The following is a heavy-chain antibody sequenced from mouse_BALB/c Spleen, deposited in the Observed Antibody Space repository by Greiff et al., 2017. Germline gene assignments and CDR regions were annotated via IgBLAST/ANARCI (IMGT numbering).Heavy chain of an antibody. CDR3: TRRDYGFLFDY. CDR2: INPSNGGT. J-gene: IGHJ2*01. D-gene: IGHD1-2*01. V-gene: IGHV1S81*02. CDR1: GYTFTSYY. Sequence: QVHVKQPGAELVKPGASVKLSCKASGYTFTSYYMYWVKQRPGQGLEWIGGINPSNGGTNFNEKFKSKATLTVDKSSSTAYMQLSSLTSEDSAVYYCTRRDYGFLFDYWGQGTTLTVSS.